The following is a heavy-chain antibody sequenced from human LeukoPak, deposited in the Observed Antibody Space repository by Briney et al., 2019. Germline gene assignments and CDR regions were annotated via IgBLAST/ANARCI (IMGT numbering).Heavy chain of an antibody. V-gene: IGHV3-21*01. CDR1: GFTFSSYS. J-gene: IGHJ4*02. D-gene: IGHD6-19*01. CDR3: ARGLSYSSGWYIGY. CDR2: ISSSSSYI. Sequence: PGGSPRLSCAASGFTFSSYSMNWVRQAPGKGLEWVSSISSSSSYIYYADSVKGRFTISRDNAKNSLYLQMNSLRAEDTAVYYCARGLSYSSGWYIGYWGQGTLVTVSS.